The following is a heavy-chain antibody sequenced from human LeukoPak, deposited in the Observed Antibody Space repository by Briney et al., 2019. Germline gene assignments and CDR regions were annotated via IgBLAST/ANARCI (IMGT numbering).Heavy chain of an antibody. CDR1: GFSFNSYW. V-gene: IGHV3-74*01. Sequence: GGSLRLSCAASGFSFNSYWMYWVRQVPGKGLVWVSRVNNGGTGTTYADSVKGRFTISRDNAKNTVYLQMNSLRDEDTAVYYCARGGPDHAFDIWGQGTMVTVSS. J-gene: IGHJ3*02. CDR2: VNNGGTGT. D-gene: IGHD1-14*01. CDR3: ARGGPDHAFDI.